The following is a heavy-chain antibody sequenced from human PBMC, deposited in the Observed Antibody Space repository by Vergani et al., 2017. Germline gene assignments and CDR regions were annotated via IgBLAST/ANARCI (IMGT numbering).Heavy chain of an antibody. V-gene: IGHV4-59*12. Sequence: QVQLQESGPGLVKPSETLSLTCTVSGGSISSYYWSWIRQPPGKGLEWIGYIYYSGSTNYNPSLKSRVTISVDKSKNQFSLKLSSVTAADTAVYYCAREGECSGGSCHPEAFDIWGQGTMVTVSS. CDR3: AREGECSGGSCHPEAFDI. CDR2: IYYSGST. CDR1: GGSISSYY. J-gene: IGHJ3*02. D-gene: IGHD2-15*01.